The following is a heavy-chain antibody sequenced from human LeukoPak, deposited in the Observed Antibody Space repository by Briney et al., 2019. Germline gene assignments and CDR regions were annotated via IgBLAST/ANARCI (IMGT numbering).Heavy chain of an antibody. V-gene: IGHV1-46*01. J-gene: IGHJ4*02. CDR3: ARAGDYFDY. CDR1: GYRFTSYY. CDR2: INPSGGSP. Sequence: ASVKISCKASGYRFTSYYMHWVRQAPGQGLEWMGIINPSGGSPSYAQKFQGGVTMTSDTSTSTVYMELSSLRSEDTAVYYCARAGDYFDYWGQGTLVTVSS.